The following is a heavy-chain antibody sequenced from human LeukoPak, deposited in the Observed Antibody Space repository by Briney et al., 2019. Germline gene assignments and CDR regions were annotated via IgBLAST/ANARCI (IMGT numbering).Heavy chain of an antibody. J-gene: IGHJ6*03. CDR3: ARYSGSYLNYYMDV. V-gene: IGHV3-21*01. Sequence: PGGSLRLSCAASGFTFSSYETNWVRQAPGKGLEWVSSISSSSSYIYYADSVKGRFTISRDNAKNSLYLQMNSLRAEDTAVYYCARYSGSYLNYYMDVWGKGTTVTISS. CDR2: ISSSSSYI. CDR1: GFTFSSYE. D-gene: IGHD1-26*01.